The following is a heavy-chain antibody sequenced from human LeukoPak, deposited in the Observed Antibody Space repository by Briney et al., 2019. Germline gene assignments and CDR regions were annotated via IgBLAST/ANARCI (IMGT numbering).Heavy chain of an antibody. Sequence: SETLSLTCAVYGGSFSGYYWSWIRQPPGKGLEWIGEINHSGSTNYNPSLKSRVTISVDTSKNQFSLKLSSVTAADTAVYYCATSYYYDSSGYYLAYYYGMDVWGQGTTVTVSS. CDR1: GGSFSGYY. J-gene: IGHJ6*02. V-gene: IGHV4-34*01. CDR3: ATSYYYDSSGYYLAYYYGMDV. CDR2: INHSGST. D-gene: IGHD3-22*01.